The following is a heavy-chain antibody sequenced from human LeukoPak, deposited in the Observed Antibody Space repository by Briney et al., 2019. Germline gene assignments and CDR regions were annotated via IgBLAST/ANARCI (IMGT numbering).Heavy chain of an antibody. V-gene: IGHV3-74*01. J-gene: IGHJ3*02. CDR1: GFTFSSHW. Sequence: PGGSLRLSCAASGFTFSSHWMHWVRQAPGKGLVWVSRISSDGTNTNYADSVKGRFTISRDNAKNSLYLQMNSLRAEDTAVYYCARYGYSSSWTDAFDIWGQGTMVTVSS. CDR3: ARYGYSSSWTDAFDI. CDR2: ISSDGTNT. D-gene: IGHD6-13*01.